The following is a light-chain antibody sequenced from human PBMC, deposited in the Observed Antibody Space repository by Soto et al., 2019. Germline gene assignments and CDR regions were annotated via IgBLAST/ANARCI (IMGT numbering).Light chain of an antibody. CDR1: ESISTN. CDR2: GAS. CDR3: QQYRNWPPMYT. Sequence: EGLMTQSPATLSVSPGERVTLSCRASESISTNLAWYQQKPDQAPRLLIYGASTRATGIPARFSGSGSGTEFSLRISRLQSEDSAVYFCQQYRNWPPMYTFGQGTKLQIK. V-gene: IGKV3-15*01. J-gene: IGKJ2*01.